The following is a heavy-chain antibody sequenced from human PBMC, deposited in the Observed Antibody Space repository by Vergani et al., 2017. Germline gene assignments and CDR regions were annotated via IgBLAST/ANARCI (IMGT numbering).Heavy chain of an antibody. D-gene: IGHD3-10*01. CDR2: IYYSGST. CDR3: ASTSPMVRGVRRFYMDV. CDR1: GGSISSSSYY. V-gene: IGHV4-39*07. J-gene: IGHJ6*03. Sequence: QLQLQESGPGLVKPSETLSLTCTVSGGSISSSSYYWGWIRQPPGKGLEWIGSIYYSGSTYYNPSLKSRVTISVDTSKNQFSLKLSSVTAADTAVYYSASTSPMVRGVRRFYMDVWGKGTTVTVSS.